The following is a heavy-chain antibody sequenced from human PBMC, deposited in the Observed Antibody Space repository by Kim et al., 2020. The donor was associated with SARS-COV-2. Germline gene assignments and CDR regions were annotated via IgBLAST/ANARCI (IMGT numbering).Heavy chain of an antibody. CDR2: ISGGSGVT. D-gene: IGHD1-26*01. CDR3: AKDGRWPKDAFDV. Sequence: GGSLRLSCVASGFTLNAYGMSWVRQAPGEGLEWLSAISGGSGVTYYPASVKGRFTISRDNSKNTLYLQMNGLRVEDTAVYYCAKDGRWPKDAFDVWGQGTMVTVSS. J-gene: IGHJ3*01. V-gene: IGHV3-23*01. CDR1: GFTLNAYG.